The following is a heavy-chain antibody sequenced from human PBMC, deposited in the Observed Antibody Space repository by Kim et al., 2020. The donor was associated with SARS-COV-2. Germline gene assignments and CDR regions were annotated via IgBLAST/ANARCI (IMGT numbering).Heavy chain of an antibody. J-gene: IGHJ6*02. D-gene: IGHD4-17*01. CDR2: ISGNGGGT. CDR1: GFTFSSYA. Sequence: GGSLRLSCAASGFTFSSYAMSWVRQAPGKGLEWVSAISGNGGGTYYADSVKGRFTISRDNSKNMLYLQMNSLRAEDTAVYHCAKRDYGDHVSYYYYGMDVWGQGTTVTVSS. CDR3: AKRDYGDHVSYYYYGMDV. V-gene: IGHV3-23*01.